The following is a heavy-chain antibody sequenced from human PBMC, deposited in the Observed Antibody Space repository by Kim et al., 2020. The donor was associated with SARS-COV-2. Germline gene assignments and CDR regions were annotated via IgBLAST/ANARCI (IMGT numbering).Heavy chain of an antibody. CDR3: ARPGVAVPGNNDAFDI. J-gene: IGHJ3*02. Sequence: GESLKISCKGSGYSFTNYWIGWVRQMPGKGLEWMGIIHPADSDTRYSPSFQGQVTISTDKSISTAYLQWSSLKASDTAMYYCARPGVAVPGNNDAFDIWGQGTMVTVSS. D-gene: IGHD6-19*01. CDR2: IHPADSDT. CDR1: GYSFTNYW. V-gene: IGHV5-51*01.